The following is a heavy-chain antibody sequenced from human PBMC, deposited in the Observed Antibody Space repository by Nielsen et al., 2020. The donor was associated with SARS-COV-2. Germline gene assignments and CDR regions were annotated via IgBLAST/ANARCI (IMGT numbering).Heavy chain of an antibody. V-gene: IGHV3-23*01. CDR1: GFTFNNYA. CDR2: LTGSGRTT. Sequence: GESLKISCAASGFTFNNYAMRWVRQAPGKGLEWVSALTGSGRTTYYADSVKGRFTVSRDNAKNSLYLQMNSLRAEDTAVYYCARGGADVWGQGTTVTVSS. CDR3: ARGGADV. D-gene: IGHD3-16*01. J-gene: IGHJ6*02.